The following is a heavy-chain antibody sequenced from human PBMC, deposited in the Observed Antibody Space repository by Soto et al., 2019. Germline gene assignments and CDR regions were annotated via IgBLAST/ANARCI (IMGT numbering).Heavy chain of an antibody. CDR3: AAGYCSGGSCYGDAFDI. J-gene: IGHJ3*02. D-gene: IGHD2-15*01. CDR2: IVVGSGNT. Sequence: GASVKVSCKASGFTFTSSAVQWVRQARGQRLEWIGWIVVGSGNTNYAQKFQERVTITRDMSTSTAYMELSSLRSEDTAVYYCAAGYCSGGSCYGDAFDIWGQGTMVTVSS. CDR1: GFTFTSSA. V-gene: IGHV1-58*01.